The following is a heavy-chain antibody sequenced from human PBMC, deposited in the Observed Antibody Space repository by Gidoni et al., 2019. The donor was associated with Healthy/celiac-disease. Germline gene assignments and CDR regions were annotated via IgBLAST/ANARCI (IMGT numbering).Heavy chain of an antibody. CDR1: GFTFTSSA. Sequence: QMQIVQSGPEVKKPGTSVKVSCKASGFTFTSSAVPWLRQARGQRLEWLGWIVVGSGNTNYAQKFQERVTITRDMSTSTADMELSSLRSEDTAVYYGAAGPTYYDFWSGYRPVADYYGMDVWGQGTTVTVSS. CDR2: IVVGSGNT. D-gene: IGHD3-3*01. CDR3: AAGPTYYDFWSGYRPVADYYGMDV. V-gene: IGHV1-58*01. J-gene: IGHJ6*02.